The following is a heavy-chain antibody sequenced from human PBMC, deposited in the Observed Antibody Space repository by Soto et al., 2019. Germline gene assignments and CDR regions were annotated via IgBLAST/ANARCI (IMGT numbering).Heavy chain of an antibody. Sequence: QVQLVESGGGVVQPGRSLRLSCAASGFTFSSYGMHWVRQAPGKGLEWVAVIWYDGSNKYYADSVKGRFTISRDNSKNTLYLQTNSLRAEDTAVYYCARDGRYSSTFYYYYYYMDVWGKGTTVTVSS. CDR1: GFTFSSYG. J-gene: IGHJ6*03. CDR3: ARDGRYSSTFYYYYYYMDV. D-gene: IGHD6-13*01. V-gene: IGHV3-33*01. CDR2: IWYDGSNK.